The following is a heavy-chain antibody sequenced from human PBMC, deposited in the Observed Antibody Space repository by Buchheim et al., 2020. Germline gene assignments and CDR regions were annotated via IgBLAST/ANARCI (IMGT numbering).Heavy chain of an antibody. CDR1: GYIFTSYY. CDR2: INPSGGIR. V-gene: IGHV1-46*03. CDR3: ARVNREYSNNWYFWP. D-gene: IGHD1-7*01. Sequence: QVQLVQSGAEVKKPGASVKVSCKASGYIFTSYYIHWVRQAPGQGLEWMGIINPSGGIRTYAQKFKGRVTMTRDTSTSTVYMELSSRRSEDTAVYYCARVNREYSNNWYFWPWGQGTL. J-gene: IGHJ5*02.